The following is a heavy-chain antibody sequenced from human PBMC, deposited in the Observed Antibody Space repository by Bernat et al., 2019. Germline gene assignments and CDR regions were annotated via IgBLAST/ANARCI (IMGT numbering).Heavy chain of an antibody. J-gene: IGHJ5*02. V-gene: IGHV4-34*02. CDR1: GESFSTYY. CDR3: ARGASNTWFDP. Sequence: QVQLQQWGAGLLKPSETLSLTCAVYGESFSTYYWSWIRQPPGKGLEWIGEINHSGSTNYNPSLKSRVTISVDTSKNQFSLKLSSVTAADTAVYYCARGASNTWFDPGGQGTLVAVAS. CDR2: INHSGST.